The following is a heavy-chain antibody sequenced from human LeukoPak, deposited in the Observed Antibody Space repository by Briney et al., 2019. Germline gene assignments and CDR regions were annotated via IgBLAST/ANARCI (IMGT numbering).Heavy chain of an antibody. CDR1: GGSISSYY. J-gene: IGHJ3*02. Sequence: PSETLSLTCTVSGGSISSYYWSWIRQPAGKGLEWIGRIYTSGSTNYNPSLKSRVTMSVDTSKHQSSLKLSSVTAADSAVYYCARSMWGHDAFDIWGQGTMVTVSS. CDR3: ARSMWGHDAFDI. CDR2: IYTSGST. D-gene: IGHD1-26*01. V-gene: IGHV4-4*07.